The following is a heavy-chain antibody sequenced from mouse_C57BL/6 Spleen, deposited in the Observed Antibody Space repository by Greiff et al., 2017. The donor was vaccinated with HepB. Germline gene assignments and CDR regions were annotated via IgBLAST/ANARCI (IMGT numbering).Heavy chain of an antibody. CDR1: GYTFTSYW. Sequence: QVHVKQPGAELVKPGASVKMSCKASGYTFTSYWITWVKQRPGQGLEWIGDIYPGSGSTNYNEKFKSKATLTVDTSSSTAYMQLSSLTSEDSAVYYCARVGPLYYAMDYWGQGTSVTVSS. V-gene: IGHV1-55*01. CDR3: ARVGPLYYAMDY. CDR2: IYPGSGST. J-gene: IGHJ4*01.